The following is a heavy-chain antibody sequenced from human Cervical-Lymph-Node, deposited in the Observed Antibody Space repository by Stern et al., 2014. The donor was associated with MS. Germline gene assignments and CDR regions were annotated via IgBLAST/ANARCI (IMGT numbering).Heavy chain of an antibody. J-gene: IGHJ4*02. CDR1: GFAFSTYG. CDR3: ARGSDWYPLDY. D-gene: IGHD6-19*01. CDR2: ISFDGAKT. V-gene: IGHV3-30*03. Sequence: VQLVESGGGVVQPGRSLRLSCSPSGFAFSTYGMHWVRQAPGKGLEWVALISFDGAKTYYADSVKGRFTISRDKPKNTLYLQMKSLRGEDTAVYYCARGSDWYPLDYWGQGTLVTVSS.